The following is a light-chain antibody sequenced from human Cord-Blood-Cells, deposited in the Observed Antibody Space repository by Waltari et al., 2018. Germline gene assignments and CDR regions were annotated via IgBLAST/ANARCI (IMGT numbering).Light chain of an antibody. CDR2: WAS. Sequence: DIVMTQSPDSLAVSPGERATITCKSSQSVLYSSNNKNYLAWYQQKPGQPPKLLIYWASTRESGVPDRFSGSGSGTDFTLTISSLQAEDVAVYYCQQYYSTPHTFGQGTKLEIK. J-gene: IGKJ2*01. CDR1: QSVLYSSNNKNY. V-gene: IGKV4-1*01. CDR3: QQYYSTPHT.